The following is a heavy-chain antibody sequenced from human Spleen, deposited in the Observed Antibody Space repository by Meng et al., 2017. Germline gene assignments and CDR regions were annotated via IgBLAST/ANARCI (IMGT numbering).Heavy chain of an antibody. V-gene: IGHV1-2*06. J-gene: IGHJ6*02. CDR1: GYTFTGYY. D-gene: IGHD2-15*01. CDR3: ARDGYCSGGSCYEGYYGMDV. Sequence: ASVKVSCKASGYTFTGYYMHWVRQAPGQGLEWMGRINPNSGGTNYAQKFQGRVTMTRDTSISTAYMELSRLRSDDTAVYYCARDGYCSGGSCYEGYYGMDVWGQGTTVTVSS. CDR2: INPNSGGT.